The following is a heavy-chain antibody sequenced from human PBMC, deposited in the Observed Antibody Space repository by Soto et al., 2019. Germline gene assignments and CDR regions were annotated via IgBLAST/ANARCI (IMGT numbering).Heavy chain of an antibody. CDR3: ARGGALSTSWYWGDGLDS. CDR2: IIPVFATP. CDR1: GYSFSSHA. Sequence: SVKVSCKASGYSFSSHAITWVRQAPGQGLEWMGGIIPVFATPSYAQKFQGRVTISAAKSTNTSYLELRSLRSEDTAVYYCARGGALSTSWYWGDGLDSWGQGTQVTVSS. D-gene: IGHD6-13*01. J-gene: IGHJ4*02. V-gene: IGHV1-69*06.